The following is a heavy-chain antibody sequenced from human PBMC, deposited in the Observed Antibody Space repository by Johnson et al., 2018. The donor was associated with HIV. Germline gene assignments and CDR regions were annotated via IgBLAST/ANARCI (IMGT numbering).Heavy chain of an antibody. D-gene: IGHD6-19*01. CDR1: GFTVRSNY. V-gene: IGHV3-66*01. J-gene: IGHJ3*02. Sequence: MQLVESGGGLVQPGGSLRLSCAASGFTVRSNYMSWVRQAPGPGLAWVSVIYSGGSTYYAVSVNGRFTISRDNSKNTLYLQMNSLRAEGTAVYNCARGVGSGWYFEIGDDAFDIWGQGTMVTVSS. CDR2: IYSGGST. CDR3: ARGVGSGWYFEIGDDAFDI.